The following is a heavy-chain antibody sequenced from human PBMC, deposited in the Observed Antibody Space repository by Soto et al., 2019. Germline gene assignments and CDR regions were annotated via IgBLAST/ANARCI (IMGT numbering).Heavy chain of an antibody. CDR2: ISSNGGST. J-gene: IGHJ3*02. Sequence: GGSLRLSCAASGFTFSSYAMHWVRQAPGKGLEYVSAISSNGGSTYYANSVKGRFTISRDNSKNTLYLQMGSLRAEDMAVYYCARDKSGEFGSGWAAFDAFDIWGQGTMVTVSS. CDR1: GFTFSSYA. V-gene: IGHV3-64*01. CDR3: ARDKSGEFGSGWAAFDAFDI. D-gene: IGHD6-19*01.